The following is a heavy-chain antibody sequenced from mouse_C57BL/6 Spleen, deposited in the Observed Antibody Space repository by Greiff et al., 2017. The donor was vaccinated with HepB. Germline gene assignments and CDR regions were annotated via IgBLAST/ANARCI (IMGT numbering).Heavy chain of an antibody. CDR1: GYSITSGYY. CDR3: ARGWDGWYFDV. Sequence: EVKLVESGPGLVKPSQSLSLTCSVTGYSITSGYYWNWIRQFPGNKLEWMGYISYDGSNNYNPSLKNRISITRDTSKNQFFLKLNSVTTEDTATYYCARGWDGWYFDVWGTGTTVTVSS. D-gene: IGHD4-1*01. CDR2: ISYDGSN. V-gene: IGHV3-6*01. J-gene: IGHJ1*03.